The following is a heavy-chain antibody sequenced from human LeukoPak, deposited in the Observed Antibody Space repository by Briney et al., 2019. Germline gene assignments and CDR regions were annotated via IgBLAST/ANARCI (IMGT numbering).Heavy chain of an antibody. J-gene: IGHJ4*02. Sequence: PSETLSLTCTVSGGSISGSSYYWGWIRQPPGKGLEWIGSIYYSGSTYYNPSLKSRVTISVDTSKNQFSLKLSSVTAADTAVYYCARLSTGYWGQGTLVTVSS. V-gene: IGHV4-39*07. CDR3: ARLSTGY. CDR2: IYYSGST. D-gene: IGHD6-13*01. CDR1: GGSISGSSYY.